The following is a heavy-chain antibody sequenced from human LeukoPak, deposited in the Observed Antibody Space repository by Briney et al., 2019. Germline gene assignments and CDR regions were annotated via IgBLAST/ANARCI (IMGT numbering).Heavy chain of an antibody. CDR3: ARGYCSSATCRHFDY. D-gene: IGHD2-2*01. CDR1: GYTFIDYD. Sequence: ASVKVSCEASGYTFIDYDMHWVRQAPGQGLEWMGWISPNSGGTVYPQKFQGRVTMTRDTSISTAYMELRSLRSDDTAVYYCARGYCSSATCRHFDYWGQGALVTVSS. CDR2: ISPNSGGT. J-gene: IGHJ4*02. V-gene: IGHV1-2*02.